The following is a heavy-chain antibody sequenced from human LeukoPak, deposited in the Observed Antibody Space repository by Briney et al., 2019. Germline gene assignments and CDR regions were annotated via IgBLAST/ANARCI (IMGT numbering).Heavy chain of an antibody. CDR2: INPNSGGT. CDR3: ARPSGELPHHFDY. Sequence: ASVKVSCKASGYTFTGYYMHWVRQAPGQGLEWMGWINPNSGGTNYAQKFQGWVTMTRDTSISTAYMELSRLRSDDTAVYYCARPSGELPHHFDYWGQGTLVTVSS. V-gene: IGHV1-2*04. CDR1: GYTFTGYY. J-gene: IGHJ4*02. D-gene: IGHD1-26*01.